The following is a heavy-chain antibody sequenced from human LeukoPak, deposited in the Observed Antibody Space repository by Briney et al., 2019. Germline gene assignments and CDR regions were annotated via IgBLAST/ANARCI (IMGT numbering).Heavy chain of an antibody. Sequence: GGSLRLPCAASGFTFSDYYMSWIRQAPGKGLEWVSYISSSNSYTNYADSVKGRFTISRDNAKNSLYLQMNSLRAEDTAVYYCVRTGPGELGYWGQGTLVTVSS. CDR2: ISSSNSYT. D-gene: IGHD6-13*01. CDR1: GFTFSDYY. V-gene: IGHV3-11*06. CDR3: VRTGPGELGY. J-gene: IGHJ4*02.